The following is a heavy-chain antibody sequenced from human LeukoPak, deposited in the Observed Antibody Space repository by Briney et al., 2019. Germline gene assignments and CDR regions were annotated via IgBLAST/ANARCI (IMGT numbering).Heavy chain of an antibody. Sequence: GGSLRLSCAASGFSFSNFYMTWIRQAPGKGLEWISYISGSSSTIFYADSVKGRFTISRDNAKNSLYLQMNSLRAEDTAVYYCVKGGSGSYYYYWGQGTLVTVSS. CDR2: ISGSSSTI. V-gene: IGHV3-11*04. CDR3: VKGGSGSYYYY. CDR1: GFSFSNFY. D-gene: IGHD3-10*01. J-gene: IGHJ4*02.